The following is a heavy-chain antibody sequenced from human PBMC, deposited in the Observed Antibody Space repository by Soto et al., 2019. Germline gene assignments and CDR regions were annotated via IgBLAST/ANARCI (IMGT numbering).Heavy chain of an antibody. CDR2: LYHSGST. J-gene: IGHJ4*02. CDR3: ARDTRQRGSDCYFDY. D-gene: IGHD3-16*01. V-gene: IGHV4-38-2*02. Sequence: SETLSLTSAVSGYSINSVYYWGWIRQPPGKRLEWIGSLYHSGSTNYKQSLKRRVAISMDTSKNQIYLKLSCVTAEDTAVYYCARDTRQRGSDCYFDYWGQGILVTVSS. CDR1: GYSINSVYY.